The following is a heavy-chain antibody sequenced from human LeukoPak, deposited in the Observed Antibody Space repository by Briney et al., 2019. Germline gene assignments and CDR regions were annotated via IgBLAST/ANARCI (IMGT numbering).Heavy chain of an antibody. CDR2: MYLGGTT. CDR1: GGSISSLNL. Sequence: SGTLSLTCIVSGGSISSLNLWSWLRQPPGKGLEWIGEMYLGGTTNFNPSLKSRVTILIDKSKNQLSLQLTSVTAADAAVYYCAGLEGRYSTDWFYFFDYWGQGALVTVSS. D-gene: IGHD6-19*01. CDR3: AGLEGRYSTDWFYFFDY. V-gene: IGHV4-4*02. J-gene: IGHJ4*02.